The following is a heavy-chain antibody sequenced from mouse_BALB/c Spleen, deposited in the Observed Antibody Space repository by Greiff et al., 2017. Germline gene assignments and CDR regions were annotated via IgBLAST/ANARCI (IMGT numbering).Heavy chain of an antibody. V-gene: IGHV5-4*02. CDR3: ARGRNYDAMDY. J-gene: IGHJ4*01. Sequence: EVQLVESGGGLVKPGGSLKLSCAASGFTFSDYYMYWVRQTPEKRLEWVATISDGGSYTYYPDSVKGRFTISRDNAKNNLYLQMSSLKSEDTAMYYCARGRNYDAMDYWGQGTSVTVSS. CDR1: GFTFSDYY. CDR2: ISDGGSYT.